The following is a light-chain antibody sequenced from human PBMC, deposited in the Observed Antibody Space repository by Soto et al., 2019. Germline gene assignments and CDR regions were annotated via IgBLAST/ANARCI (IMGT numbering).Light chain of an antibody. J-gene: IGLJ3*02. CDR3: CSYAGSRSWV. V-gene: IGLV2-23*01. CDR1: NNDVANYNL. CDR2: EGS. Sequence: QSALTQPASVSGSPGQSITISCTGTNNDVANYNLVSWYQQHPVKAPKLRIYEGSKRPSGVSNRFSGSKSANTASLTISGLQAEDEADYYCCSYAGSRSWVFGGGTKLTVL.